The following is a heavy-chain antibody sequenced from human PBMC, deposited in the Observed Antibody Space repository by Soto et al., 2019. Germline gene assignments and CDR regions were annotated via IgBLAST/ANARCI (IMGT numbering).Heavy chain of an antibody. J-gene: IGHJ4*02. CDR1: GFTFSSYG. V-gene: IGHV3-33*01. CDR2: IWYDGSNK. CDR3: ARSLSGVRSIDY. D-gene: IGHD3-10*01. Sequence: HPGGSLRLSCAASGFTFSSYGMHWVRQAPGRGLEWVAFIWYDGSNKYYADSVKGRFIISRDNSKNTLYLQMNSLRAEDTAIYYCARSLSGVRSIDYWGQGTLVTVSS.